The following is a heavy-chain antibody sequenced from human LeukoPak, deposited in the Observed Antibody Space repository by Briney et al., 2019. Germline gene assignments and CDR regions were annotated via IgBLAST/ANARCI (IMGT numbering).Heavy chain of an antibody. V-gene: IGHV3-43D*04. J-gene: IGHJ6*04. D-gene: IGHD1-1*01. CDR3: AKGLEREYYYYYYGMDV. Sequence: WGSLGLSCAASGFTFDDYAMHLFRQAPGKCLEWVSLISWDGGSTYYADSVKGRFTISRDNSKNSLYLQMNSLRAEDTALYYCAKGLEREYYYYYYGMDVWGKGTTVTVSS. CDR2: ISWDGGST. CDR1: GFTFDDYA.